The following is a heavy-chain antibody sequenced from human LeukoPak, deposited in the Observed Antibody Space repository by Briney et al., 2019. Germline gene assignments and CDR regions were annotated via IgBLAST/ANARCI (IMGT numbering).Heavy chain of an antibody. J-gene: IGHJ6*02. CDR2: INPNSGGT. D-gene: IGHD3-3*01. Sequence: GASVKVSCKASGYTFTGYYMHWVRQAPGQGLEWMGWINPNSGGTNYAQKFHGRVTMTRDTSISTAYMELSRLRSDDTAVYYCARVPETIFGPSGYYGMDVWGQGTTVTVSS. CDR1: GYTFTGYY. CDR3: ARVPETIFGPSGYYGMDV. V-gene: IGHV1-2*02.